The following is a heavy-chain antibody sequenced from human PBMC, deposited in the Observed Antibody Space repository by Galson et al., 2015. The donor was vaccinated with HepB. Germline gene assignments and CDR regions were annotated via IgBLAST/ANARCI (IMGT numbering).Heavy chain of an antibody. CDR3: ARDSNITVTTWGWIDP. J-gene: IGHJ5*02. D-gene: IGHD1-7*01. V-gene: IGHV1-18*01. CDR1: GYTFSNYG. Sequence: SVKVSCKASGYTFSNYGVSWVRQAPGQGLEWVGWISAYNGNTNYAQKFQDTVTMTTDISTSTAYLELRSLTSDDTAVYYCARDSNITVTTWGWIDPWGQGTLVTVSS. CDR2: ISAYNGNT.